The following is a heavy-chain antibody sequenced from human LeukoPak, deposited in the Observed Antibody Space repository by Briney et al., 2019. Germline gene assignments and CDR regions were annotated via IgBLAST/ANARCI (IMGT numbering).Heavy chain of an antibody. J-gene: IGHJ6*04. D-gene: IGHD3-10*02. CDR3: ARTAVSSGYVGKNYYYYGMDV. CDR1: GSSFTSQW. Sequence: GESLQISCKGSGSSFTSQWISWVRQMPGKGLEWMGRIDPSDSYTSYSPSFQGHVTMSADKSINTAYLQWSSLKASDTAMYYCARTAVSSGYVGKNYYYYGMDVWGKGTMVTVSS. V-gene: IGHV5-10-1*01. CDR2: IDPSDSYT.